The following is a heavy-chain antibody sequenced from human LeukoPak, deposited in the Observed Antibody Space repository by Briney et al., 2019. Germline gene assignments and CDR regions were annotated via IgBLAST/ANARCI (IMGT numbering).Heavy chain of an antibody. J-gene: IGHJ4*02. V-gene: IGHV4-59*01. CDR2: IYYSGST. CDR1: GGSISSYY. D-gene: IGHD1-14*01. CDR3: ARDGENQYYFDY. Sequence: TSETLSPTCTVSGGSISSYYWSCIRQPPGKGLEWIGYIYYSGSTNYNPSLKSRVTISVDTSKNQFSLKLSSVTAADTAVYYCARDGENQYYFDYWGQGTLVTVSS.